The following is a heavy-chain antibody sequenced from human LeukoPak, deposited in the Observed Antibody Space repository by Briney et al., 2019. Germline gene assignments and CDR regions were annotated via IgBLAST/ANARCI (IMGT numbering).Heavy chain of an antibody. CDR1: GGTFSIYA. Sequence: SVTVSCTASGGTFSIYAISWVRQAPGQGLEWMGGIIPIFGTANYAQKFQGRVTITADESTSTAYMGLSSLRSEDTAVYYCARVLSHVFDYWGQGTLVTVSS. CDR2: IIPIFGTA. V-gene: IGHV1-69*13. J-gene: IGHJ4*02. CDR3: ARVLSHVFDY.